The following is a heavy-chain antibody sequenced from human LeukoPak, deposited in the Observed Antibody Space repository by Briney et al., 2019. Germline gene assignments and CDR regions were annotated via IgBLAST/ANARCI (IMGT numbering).Heavy chain of an antibody. CDR2: IIPIFGTA. CDR1: GGTFSSYA. CDR3: ASDRPGDYCDSSASLDY. Sequence: ASVKVSCKASGGTFSSYAISWVRQAPGQGLEWMGGIIPIFGTANCAQKFQGRVTITTDESTSTAYMELSSLRSEDTAVYYCASDRPGDYCDSSASLDYWGQGTLVTVSS. J-gene: IGHJ4*02. D-gene: IGHD3-22*01. V-gene: IGHV1-69*05.